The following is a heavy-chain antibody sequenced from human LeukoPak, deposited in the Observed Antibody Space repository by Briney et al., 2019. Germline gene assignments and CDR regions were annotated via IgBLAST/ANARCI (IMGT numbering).Heavy chain of an antibody. D-gene: IGHD4-17*01. CDR3: ARFSYGDFVSYFDP. J-gene: IGHJ5*02. V-gene: IGHV2-70*01. CDR1: GFSLASSGMC. Sequence: SGPALVTPTQTLTLTCTFSGFSLASSGMCVGWIRQPPGKALEWLALINWDDDKYYNTSLKTRLTISKDTSKSQVVLTMANMDTLDTATYCCARFSYGDFVSYFDPWGQGTLVTVSS. CDR2: INWDDDK.